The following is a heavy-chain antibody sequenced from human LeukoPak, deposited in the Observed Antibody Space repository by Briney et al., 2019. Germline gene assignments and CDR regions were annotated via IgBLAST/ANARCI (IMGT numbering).Heavy chain of an antibody. V-gene: IGHV4-4*08. J-gene: IGHJ4*02. CDR2: IYTSGST. D-gene: IGHD3-16*01. Sequence: SETLSLTCTVSGGSISSYYWSWIRQPPGKGLEWIGRIYTSGSTNYNPSLKSRVTISVDTSKNQFSLKLSSVTAADTAVYYCAARERGGPFDYWGQGTLVTVSS. CDR1: GGSISSYY. CDR3: AARERGGPFDY.